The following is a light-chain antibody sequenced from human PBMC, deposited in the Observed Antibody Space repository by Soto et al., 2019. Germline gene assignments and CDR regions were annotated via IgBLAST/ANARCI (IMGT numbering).Light chain of an antibody. CDR3: QQYNNWFWT. V-gene: IGKV3-15*01. CDR2: GAS. J-gene: IGKJ1*01. CDR1: QSVSSN. Sequence: EIVMTQSPATLSVSPGERATLSCRASQSVSSNLAWYQQKPGQAPRLLIYGASTRATGIPARFSGSGSGTDFTLNISSLQSEDFAVYYCQQYNNWFWTFGQGTKVEIK.